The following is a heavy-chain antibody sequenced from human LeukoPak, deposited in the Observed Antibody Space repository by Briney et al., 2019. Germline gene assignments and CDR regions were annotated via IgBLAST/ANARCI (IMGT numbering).Heavy chain of an antibody. Sequence: PSETLSLTCTVSGGSISSYYWSWIRQPAGKGLERIGRIYTSGSTNYNPSLKSRVTMSVDTSKNQFSLKLSSVTAADTAVYYCASSFNGGYCSSTSCYNRFDYWGQGTLVTVSS. CDR1: GGSISSYY. CDR2: IYTSGST. V-gene: IGHV4-4*07. D-gene: IGHD2-2*02. J-gene: IGHJ4*02. CDR3: ASSFNGGYCSSTSCYNRFDY.